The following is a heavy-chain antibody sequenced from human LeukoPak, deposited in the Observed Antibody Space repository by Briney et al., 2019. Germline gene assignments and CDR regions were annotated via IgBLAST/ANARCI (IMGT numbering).Heavy chain of an antibody. Sequence: PGGSLRLSCAASGFTFSSYSMNWVRQAPGKGLEWVSYISSSSSTIYYADSVKGRFTISRDNAKNSLYLQMNSLRAEDTAVYYCASGRWGTHWYFDLWGRGTLVTVSS. CDR2: ISSSSSTI. CDR3: ASGRWGTHWYFDL. D-gene: IGHD3-16*01. CDR1: GFTFSSYS. V-gene: IGHV3-48*01. J-gene: IGHJ2*01.